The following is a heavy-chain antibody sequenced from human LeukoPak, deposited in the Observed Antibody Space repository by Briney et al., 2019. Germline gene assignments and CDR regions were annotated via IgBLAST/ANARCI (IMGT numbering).Heavy chain of an antibody. CDR1: GFTFSSYS. J-gene: IGHJ3*02. D-gene: IGHD2-15*01. CDR3: ARVGDVVAATPKAFDI. V-gene: IGHV3-21*01. CDR2: ISSSSSYI. Sequence: GGSLRLSCAASGFTFSSYSMNWVRQAPGKGLEWVSSISSSSSYIYYADSVKGRFTISRDNAKNSLYLQMNSLRAEDTAVYYCARVGDVVAATPKAFDIWGQGTMVTVSS.